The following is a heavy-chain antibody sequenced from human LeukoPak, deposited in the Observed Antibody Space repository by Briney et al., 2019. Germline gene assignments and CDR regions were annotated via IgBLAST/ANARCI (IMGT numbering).Heavy chain of an antibody. J-gene: IGHJ4*02. V-gene: IGHV3-23*01. Sequence: GGSLRLSCAASGFTFSSYAMSWVRQAPGKGLEWVSAISGSGGNTYYADSVKGRFTISRDNSKSTLYLQINSLRAEDTAVYYCAKDPFHWGTIYFDYWGQGTLVTVSS. D-gene: IGHD7-27*01. CDR3: AKDPFHWGTIYFDY. CDR2: ISGSGGNT. CDR1: GFTFSSYA.